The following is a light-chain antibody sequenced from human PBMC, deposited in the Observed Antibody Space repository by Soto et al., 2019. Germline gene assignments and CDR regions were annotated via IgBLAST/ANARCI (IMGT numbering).Light chain of an antibody. CDR2: DAS. V-gene: IGKV1-5*01. Sequence: DIQMTQSPSTLSTSVGDRVTITCRASQSISSWLAWYQQKPGKAPKLLIYDASSLESGVPSRFSGSGSGTEFTLTIASLQPDDFATYYCQKYETFSGKFGPGTKVDIK. CDR1: QSISSW. J-gene: IGKJ1*01. CDR3: QKYETFSGK.